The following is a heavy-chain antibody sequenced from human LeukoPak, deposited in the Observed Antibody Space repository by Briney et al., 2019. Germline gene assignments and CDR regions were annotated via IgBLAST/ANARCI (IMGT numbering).Heavy chain of an antibody. CDR3: ARDMEGYSSGCYRLIVY. D-gene: IGHD6-19*01. CDR2: INPNSGGT. Sequence: GASVKVSCKASGYTFTCYYMHWVRQAPGQGLEWMGRINPNSGGTNYAQKFQGRVTMTRDTSITTSYMELTRLRSDDSAVYYWARDMEGYSSGCYRLIVYWGQGTLVTVSS. J-gene: IGHJ4*02. V-gene: IGHV1-2*06. CDR1: GYTFTCYY.